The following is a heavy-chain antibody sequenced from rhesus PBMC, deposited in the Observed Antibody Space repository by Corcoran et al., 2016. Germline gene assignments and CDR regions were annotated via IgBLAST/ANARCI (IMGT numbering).Heavy chain of an antibody. D-gene: IGHD6-31*01. V-gene: IGHV3-132*02. Sequence: VEQLVESGGALVQPGASLRLSCAASEFTFSSYDMHWVSQAPGKGLEWVSAICIGGVPYYPYSVKCRFTISRDNAKNSLYHQMNSLRAEDTAVYYCARGSGIAAAADAFDFWGQGLRVTVSS. J-gene: IGHJ3*01. CDR2: ICIGGVP. CDR3: ARGSGIAAAADAFDF. CDR1: EFTFSSYD.